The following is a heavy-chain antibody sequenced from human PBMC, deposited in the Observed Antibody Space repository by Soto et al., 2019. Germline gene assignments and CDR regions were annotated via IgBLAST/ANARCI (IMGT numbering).Heavy chain of an antibody. V-gene: IGHV4-59*01. Sequence: PSETLSLTYTVSGGSISSYYWSWIRQPPGKGLEWIGYIYYSGSTNYNPSLKSRVTISVDTSKNQFSLKLSSVTAADTAVYYCASSAAGDNPAFDYWGQGTLVTVSS. CDR1: GGSISSYY. J-gene: IGHJ4*02. D-gene: IGHD6-13*01. CDR2: IYYSGST. CDR3: ASSAAGDNPAFDY.